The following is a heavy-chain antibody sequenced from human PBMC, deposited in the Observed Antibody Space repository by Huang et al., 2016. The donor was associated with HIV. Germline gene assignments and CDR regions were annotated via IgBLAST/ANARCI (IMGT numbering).Heavy chain of an antibody. CDR2: ITTILDKT. V-gene: IGHV1-69*01. Sequence: QVQLVQSGAEVKKPGSSVKVSCKASGGTFSSYVISWVRQAPGQGLEWMGGITTILDKTNYAQKFQGRVTIIADEATRTAYMEMSSLRPEDTATYYCATGPRGSGSFNWGQGTLVIVSS. CDR3: ATGPRGSGSFN. J-gene: IGHJ4*02. CDR1: GGTFSSYV. D-gene: IGHD1-26*01.